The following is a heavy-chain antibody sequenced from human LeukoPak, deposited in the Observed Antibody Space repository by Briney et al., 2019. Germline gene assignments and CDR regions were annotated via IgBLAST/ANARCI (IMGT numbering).Heavy chain of an antibody. D-gene: IGHD2-15*01. CDR2: ICRSGST. Sequence: PSQTLPLTCTVSGASISSGSYYWIWIRQPAGKGLEWIGYICRSGSTYYNPSLKSRVTISVDRSKNQFSLKLSSVTAADTAVYYCARLTDCSGGSCYSSNWFDPWGQGTLVTVSS. V-gene: IGHV4-30-2*01. CDR1: GASISSGSYY. CDR3: ARLTDCSGGSCYSSNWFDP. J-gene: IGHJ5*02.